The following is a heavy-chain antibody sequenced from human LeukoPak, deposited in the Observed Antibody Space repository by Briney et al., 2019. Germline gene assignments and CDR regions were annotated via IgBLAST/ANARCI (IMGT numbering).Heavy chain of an antibody. CDR2: IFHTGIT. CDR3: ARDLFPINWFES. Sequence: PSETLSLTCTVSGGSVTKYYWHWIRQAPGKGLEWIGFIFHTGITNYNPSLKSRVTISVDTSKNQFSLKLTSVTAADTAVYFCARDLFPINWFESWGQGTPVTVSS. CDR1: GGSVTKYY. V-gene: IGHV4-59*02. J-gene: IGHJ5*01.